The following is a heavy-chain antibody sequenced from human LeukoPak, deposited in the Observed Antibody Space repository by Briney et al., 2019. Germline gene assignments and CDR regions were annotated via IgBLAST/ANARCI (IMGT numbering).Heavy chain of an antibody. D-gene: IGHD7-27*01. Sequence: LGGSLRLSCAASGFTFSSYSMNWVRQAPGKGLEWVSSISSSSSYIYYADSVKGRFTISRDNAKNSLYLQMNSLRAEDTAVYYCARETGDLAFDIWGQGTMVTVSS. CDR3: ARETGDLAFDI. CDR2: ISSSSSYI. V-gene: IGHV3-21*01. CDR1: GFTFSSYS. J-gene: IGHJ3*02.